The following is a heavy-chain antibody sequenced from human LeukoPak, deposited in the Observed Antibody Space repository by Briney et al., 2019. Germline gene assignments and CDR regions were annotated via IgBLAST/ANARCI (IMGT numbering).Heavy chain of an antibody. V-gene: IGHV3-48*02. Sequence: GGSLRLSCAASGFTFNTYDMNWVRQAPGKGLEWVSYISRTSGTIYYADSVKGRFTISRDNAKNSLYLQMNSLRDENTAVYYCAKRGDSSGWYFGYWGQGTLVTVSS. CDR1: GFTFNTYD. CDR2: ISRTSGTI. CDR3: AKRGDSSGWYFGY. J-gene: IGHJ4*02. D-gene: IGHD6-19*01.